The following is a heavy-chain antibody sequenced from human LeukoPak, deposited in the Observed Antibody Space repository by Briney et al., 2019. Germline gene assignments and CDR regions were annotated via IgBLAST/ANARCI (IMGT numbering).Heavy chain of an antibody. Sequence: SGPTLVKPTQTLTLTCTFSGFSLSTSGVGVGVGWIRQPPGKALEWLAIIYWNDDERYSPSLKSRLTITKDTSKNQVVLTMTNMDPVDTATYYCARRIRSGTYFDYWGQGTLVTVSS. J-gene: IGHJ4*02. CDR3: ARRIRSGTYFDY. CDR1: GFSLSTSGVGVG. CDR2: IYWNDDE. D-gene: IGHD1-26*01. V-gene: IGHV2-5*01.